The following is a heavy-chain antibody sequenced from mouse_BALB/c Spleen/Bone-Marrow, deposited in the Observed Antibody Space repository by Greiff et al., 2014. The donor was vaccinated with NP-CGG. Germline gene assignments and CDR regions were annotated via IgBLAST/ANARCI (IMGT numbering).Heavy chain of an antibody. CDR1: GFNIKDTY. D-gene: IGHD1-1*01. V-gene: IGHV14-3*02. CDR2: IDPANGNT. CDR3: ATLTTVVDAMDY. J-gene: IGHJ4*01. Sequence: VQLQQSGAELVKPGASVKLSCTASGFNIKDTYMHWVKQRPEQGLEWIGRIDPANGNTKYDPKFQGKATITADTSSNTAYLQLSSLTSEDTAVDYCATLTTVVDAMDYWGQGTSVTVSS.